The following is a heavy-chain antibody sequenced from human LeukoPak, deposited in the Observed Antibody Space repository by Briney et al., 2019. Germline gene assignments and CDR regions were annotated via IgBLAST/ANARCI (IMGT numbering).Heavy chain of an antibody. Sequence: GGSLRLSCAASGFSFSSNPMRWVRQAPGKGLEWVSAISAGGDTKYYADSVKGRFTISRDNSKNTLYLQMNSLRAEDAAVYYCAKVSGSSYYMDVWGKGTTVTVSS. J-gene: IGHJ6*03. CDR1: GFSFSSNP. V-gene: IGHV3-23*01. CDR3: AKVSGSSYYMDV. CDR2: ISAGGDTK.